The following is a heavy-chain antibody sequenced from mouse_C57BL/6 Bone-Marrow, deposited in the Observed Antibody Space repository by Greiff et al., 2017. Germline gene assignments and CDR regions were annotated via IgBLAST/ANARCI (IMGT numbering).Heavy chain of an antibody. CDR2: IDPETGVT. V-gene: IGHV14-4*01. J-gene: IGHJ2*01. D-gene: IGHD2-2*01. CDR3: TTYAYEGYCDY. Sequence: DVQLQESGAELVRPGASVKLSCKASGFNIPDDYMHWVKQRPEQGLELIGRIDPETGVTESASKFQGKATITADTSSNTAYMQLSSLTSEDTAVYYCTTYAYEGYCDYWGQGTTLTVSS. CDR1: GFNIPDDY.